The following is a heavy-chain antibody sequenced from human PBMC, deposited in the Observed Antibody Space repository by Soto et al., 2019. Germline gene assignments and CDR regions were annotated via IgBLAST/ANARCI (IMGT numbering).Heavy chain of an antibody. CDR1: GFTFSSYA. CDR2: ISYDGSNK. D-gene: IGHD3-3*01. Sequence: GGSLRLSCAASGFTFSSYAMHWVRQAPGKGLEWVAVISYDGSNKYYADSVKGRFTISRDNSKNTLYPQMNSLRAEDTAVYYCARFDYDFWSGYHNYYGMDVWGQGTTVTVSS. J-gene: IGHJ6*02. V-gene: IGHV3-30-3*01. CDR3: ARFDYDFWSGYHNYYGMDV.